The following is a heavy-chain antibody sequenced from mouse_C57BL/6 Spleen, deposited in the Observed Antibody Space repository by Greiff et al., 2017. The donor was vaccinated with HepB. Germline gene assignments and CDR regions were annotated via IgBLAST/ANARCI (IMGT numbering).Heavy chain of an antibody. CDR1: GYTFTSYW. Sequence: QVQLQQPGAELVKPGASVKMSCKASGYTFTSYWITWVKQRPGQGLEWIGDIYPGSGSTNYNEKFKSKATLTVDTSSSTAYMQLSSLTSEDSAVYYCARGGNYYGSSPAWFAYWGQGTLVTVSA. J-gene: IGHJ3*01. D-gene: IGHD1-1*01. V-gene: IGHV1-55*01. CDR3: ARGGNYYGSSPAWFAY. CDR2: IYPGSGST.